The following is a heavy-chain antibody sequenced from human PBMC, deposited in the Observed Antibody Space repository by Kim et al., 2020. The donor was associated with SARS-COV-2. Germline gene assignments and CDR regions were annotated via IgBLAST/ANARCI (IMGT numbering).Heavy chain of an antibody. J-gene: IGHJ5*02. CDR1: GYTFTSYG. CDR3: ARGVYYDILTGYSNWFDP. Sequence: ASVKVSCKASGYTFTSYGISWVRQAPGQGLEWMGWISAYNGNTNYAQKLQGRVTMTTDTSTSTAYMELRSLRSDDTAVYYCARGVYYDILTGYSNWFDPWGQGTLVTVSS. D-gene: IGHD3-9*01. CDR2: ISAYNGNT. V-gene: IGHV1-18*04.